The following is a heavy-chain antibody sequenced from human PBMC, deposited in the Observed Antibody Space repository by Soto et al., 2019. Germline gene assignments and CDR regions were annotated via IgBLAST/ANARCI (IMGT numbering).Heavy chain of an antibody. V-gene: IGHV1-69*13. CDR2: IIPIFGTA. D-gene: IGHD1-1*01. Sequence: ASVKVSCKASGGTFSSYAISWVRQAPGQGLEWMGGIIPIFGTANYAQKFQGRVTITADESTSTAYMELSSLRSEDTAVYYCARVATGTTFLDYWGQGTLVTVSS. J-gene: IGHJ4*02. CDR3: ARVATGTTFLDY. CDR1: GGTFSSYA.